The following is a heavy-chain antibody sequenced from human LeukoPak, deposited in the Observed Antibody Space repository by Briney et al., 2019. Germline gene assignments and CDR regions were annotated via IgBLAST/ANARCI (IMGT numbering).Heavy chain of an antibody. Sequence: PEGSLRLSCAASGFTFISYSMNWVRQAPGKGLEWVSSISSSSTYIYYADSVKGRFTISRDNSKNTLYLQMNSLRAEDTAVYYCAAPRKGHSSSWSPNFDYWGQGTLVTVSS. J-gene: IGHJ4*02. V-gene: IGHV3-21*04. D-gene: IGHD6-13*01. CDR1: GFTFISYS. CDR2: ISSSSTYI. CDR3: AAPRKGHSSSWSPNFDY.